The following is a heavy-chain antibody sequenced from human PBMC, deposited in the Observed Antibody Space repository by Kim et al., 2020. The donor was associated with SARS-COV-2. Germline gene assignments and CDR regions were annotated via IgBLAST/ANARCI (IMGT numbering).Heavy chain of an antibody. D-gene: IGHD2-21*01. V-gene: IGHV4-31*03. Sequence: SETLSLTCTVSGGSISSGGYYWSWIRQHPGKGLEWIGYIYYSGSTYYNPSLKSRVTISVDTSKNKFSLKLSSVTAADTAVYYCARAHRDYSDPWGKGTLVPVSS. CDR2: IYYSGST. CDR1: GGSISSGGYY. J-gene: IGHJ5*02. CDR3: ARAHRDYSDP.